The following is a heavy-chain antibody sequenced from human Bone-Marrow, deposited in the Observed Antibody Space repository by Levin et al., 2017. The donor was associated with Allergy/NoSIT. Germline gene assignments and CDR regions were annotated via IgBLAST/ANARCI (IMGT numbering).Heavy chain of an antibody. V-gene: IGHV4-39*01. Sequence: GSLRLSCTVSGGPIYTNNYYWGWIRQPPGEALEWIGGVHYSGITYYNPSLKSRVTMSVDTSKNQFSLKVPSVTAADTAVYHCARHGMGFCSGSSCYGHFAADVWGQGTTVTVSS. D-gene: IGHD2-15*01. CDR1: GGPIYTNNYY. CDR2: VHYSGIT. CDR3: ARHGMGFCSGSSCYGHFAADV. J-gene: IGHJ6*02.